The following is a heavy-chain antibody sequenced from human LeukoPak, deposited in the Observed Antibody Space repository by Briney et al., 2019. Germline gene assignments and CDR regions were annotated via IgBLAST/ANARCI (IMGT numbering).Heavy chain of an antibody. D-gene: IGHD3-22*01. CDR2: ISGSGGST. CDR3: AKAYYDSSGYWANDAFDI. V-gene: IGHV3-23*01. CDR1: GFTFSSYA. J-gene: IGHJ3*02. Sequence: GGSLRLSCAASGFTFSSYAMSWVRQAPGKGLEWVSAISGSGGSTYYADSVKGRFTISRDNSKNTLYLQMNSLRAEDTAVYYCAKAYYDSSGYWANDAFDIWGQGTMVTVSS.